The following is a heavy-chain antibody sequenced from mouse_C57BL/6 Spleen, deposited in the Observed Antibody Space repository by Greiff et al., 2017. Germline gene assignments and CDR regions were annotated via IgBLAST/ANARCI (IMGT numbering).Heavy chain of an antibody. CDR3: ARRGYDYGYAMDY. CDR2: IYPRSGNT. D-gene: IGHD2-4*01. V-gene: IGHV1-81*01. Sequence: VQLQQSGAELARPGASVKLSCKASGYTFTSYGISWVKQRTGQGLEWIGEIYPRSGNTYYNEKFKGKATLTADKSSSTAYMEPRSLTSEDSAVYFCARRGYDYGYAMDYWGQGTSVTVSS. J-gene: IGHJ4*01. CDR1: GYTFTSYG.